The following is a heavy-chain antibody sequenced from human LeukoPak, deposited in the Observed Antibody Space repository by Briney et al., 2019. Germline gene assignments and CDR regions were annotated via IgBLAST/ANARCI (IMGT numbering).Heavy chain of an antibody. V-gene: IGHV3-30-3*01. CDR1: GFTFSSYA. CDR2: ISYDGSNK. Sequence: GGSLRLSCAASGFTFSSYAMHWVRQAPGKGLEWVAVISYDGSNKYYADSVKGRFTISRDNSKNTLYLQMNSLRSEDTAVYYCARELVAPDDAFDIWXQGXMVTXSX. D-gene: IGHD5-12*01. CDR3: ARELVAPDDAFDI. J-gene: IGHJ3*02.